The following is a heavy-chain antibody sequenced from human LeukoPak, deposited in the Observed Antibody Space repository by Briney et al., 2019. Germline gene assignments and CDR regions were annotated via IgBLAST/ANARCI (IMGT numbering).Heavy chain of an antibody. Sequence: ASVKVSCKASGGTFSSYAISWVRQAPGQGLEWMGGIIPIFGTANYAQKFQGRVTITADESTSTAYMELSSLRSEDTAVYYCAREAMATITNNWFDPWGQGTLVTVSS. CDR1: GGTFSSYA. D-gene: IGHD5-24*01. J-gene: IGHJ5*02. CDR2: IIPIFGTA. CDR3: AREAMATITNNWFDP. V-gene: IGHV1-69*01.